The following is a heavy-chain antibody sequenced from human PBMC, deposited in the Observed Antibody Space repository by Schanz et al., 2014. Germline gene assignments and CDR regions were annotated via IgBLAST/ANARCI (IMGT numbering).Heavy chain of an antibody. D-gene: IGHD3-10*01. Sequence: EVQLAESGGGLVQPGGSLRLSCAASTFTFSSDWMSWVRQAPGKGLEWVSVIGVDGTTTYYADSVKGRFTISRDNSKNTLYLQMNSRRPEDTAVYYCAKYRGYYRVSGSYRELEYWGQGTLVTVSS. CDR3: AKYRGYYRVSGSYRELEY. V-gene: IGHV3-23*04. CDR2: IGVDGTTT. J-gene: IGHJ4*02. CDR1: TFTFSSDW.